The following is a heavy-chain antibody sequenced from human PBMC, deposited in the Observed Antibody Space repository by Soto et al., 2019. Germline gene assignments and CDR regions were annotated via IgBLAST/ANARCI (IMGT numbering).Heavy chain of an antibody. V-gene: IGHV4-39*01. CDR2: IYSSGST. D-gene: IGHD3-9*01. CDR1: GGSISSSSFY. Sequence: QLQMRESGPGLVKPSETLSLTCTVSGGSISSSSFYWGWIRQPPGKRLEWIVSIYSSGSTYYNPSLKSRVTMSADTSKNQFFLTLRSVTAADTAVYYCARRRSEILTGRYYFDYWGQGTLVTVSS. CDR3: ARRRSEILTGRYYFDY. J-gene: IGHJ4*02.